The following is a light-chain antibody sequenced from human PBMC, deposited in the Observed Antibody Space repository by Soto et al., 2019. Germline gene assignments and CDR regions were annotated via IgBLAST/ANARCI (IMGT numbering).Light chain of an antibody. V-gene: IGKV3-20*01. J-gene: IGKJ1*01. CDR3: QQYGNSPQT. CDR2: GAS. CDR1: QSVNSSY. Sequence: EIVLTQSPGTLSLSPGERVTLSCRASQSVNSSYLAWYQHKPGQAPRLLIYGASTRATGIPDRFSGSGSGTDFTLTIARLEPGDFGVYYCQQYGNSPQTFGQGTKVDIK.